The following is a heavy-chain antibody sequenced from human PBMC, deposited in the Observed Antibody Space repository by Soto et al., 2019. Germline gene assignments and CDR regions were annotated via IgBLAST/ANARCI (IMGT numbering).Heavy chain of an antibody. J-gene: IGHJ3*02. CDR3: TTAIFGVGPGAFDI. V-gene: IGHV3-15*01. Sequence: GGSLRLSCAASGFTFSNAWMSWVRQAPGKGLEWVGRIKSKTDGGTTDYAAPVKGRFTISRDDSKNTLYLQMNSLKTEDTAVYYCTTAIFGVGPGAFDIWGQGTMVTGSS. CDR1: GFTFSNAW. D-gene: IGHD3-3*01. CDR2: IKSKTDGGTT.